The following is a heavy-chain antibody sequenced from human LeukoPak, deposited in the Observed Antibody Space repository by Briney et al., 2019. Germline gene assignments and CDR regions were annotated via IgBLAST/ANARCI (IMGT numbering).Heavy chain of an antibody. CDR1: GGSISSYY. Sequence: PSETLSLTCTVSGGSISSYYWSWIRQPPGKGLEWIGYIYYSGSTNYNPSLKSRVTISLDTSKNQFSLKLSSVTAADTAVYYCARMGSSWYTLSYMDVWGKGTTVTVSS. V-gene: IGHV4-59*01. CDR3: ARMGSSWYTLSYMDV. CDR2: IYYSGST. J-gene: IGHJ6*03. D-gene: IGHD6-13*01.